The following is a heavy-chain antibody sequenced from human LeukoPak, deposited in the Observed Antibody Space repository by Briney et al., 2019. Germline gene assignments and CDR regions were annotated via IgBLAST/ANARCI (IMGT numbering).Heavy chain of an antibody. CDR1: GGTFSSYA. Sequence: ASVKVSCKASGGTFSSYAISWVRQAPGQGLEWMGRIIPILGIANYAQKFQGRVTITADKSTSTAYMELSSLRSEDTAVYYCAKDQRAYYYDSSGSDYWGQGTLVTVSS. CDR2: IIPILGIA. J-gene: IGHJ4*02. V-gene: IGHV1-69*04. D-gene: IGHD3-22*01. CDR3: AKDQRAYYYDSSGSDY.